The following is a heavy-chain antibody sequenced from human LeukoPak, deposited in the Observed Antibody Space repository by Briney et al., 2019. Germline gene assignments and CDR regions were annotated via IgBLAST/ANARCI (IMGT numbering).Heavy chain of an antibody. CDR1: GGIFSSYA. Sequence: SVKVSCKASGGIFSSYAISWVRQAPGQGLEWMGRIIPILGIANYAQKFQGRVTITADKSTSTAYMELSSLRSEDTAVYYCARERDIVVVPAVKSAFDIWGQGTMVTVSS. V-gene: IGHV1-69*04. D-gene: IGHD2-2*01. CDR2: IIPILGIA. CDR3: ARERDIVVVPAVKSAFDI. J-gene: IGHJ3*02.